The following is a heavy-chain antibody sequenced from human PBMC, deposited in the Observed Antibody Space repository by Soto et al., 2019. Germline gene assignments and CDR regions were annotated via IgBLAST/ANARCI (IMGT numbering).Heavy chain of an antibody. Sequence: GGSLRLSCETSGFIFRSYGMHWVRQAPGKGLEWVAVVWYDGSNKEYGESVKGRFTIYRDNSKNTLYLQMNNLRADDTAVYYCARVGYCTSTSSNCPFESWGQGNLVTVSS. V-gene: IGHV3-33*03. CDR1: GFIFRSYG. J-gene: IGHJ4*02. D-gene: IGHD2-2*01. CDR2: VWYDGSNK. CDR3: ARVGYCTSTSSNCPFES.